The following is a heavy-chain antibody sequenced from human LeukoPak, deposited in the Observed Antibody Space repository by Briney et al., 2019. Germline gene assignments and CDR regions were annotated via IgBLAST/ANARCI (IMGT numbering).Heavy chain of an antibody. CDR3: ARAMMVVANLWGVFDY. CDR2: ISGSGGTT. CDR1: GFTFSSYS. D-gene: IGHD3-22*01. Sequence: GGSLRLSCAASGFTFSSYSMNWVRQAPGKGLEWVSGISGSGGTTYYADSVKGRFTISRDNSKNTLYLQMNSLRAEDTAVYYCARAMMVVANLWGVFDYWGQGTLVTVSS. V-gene: IGHV3-23*01. J-gene: IGHJ4*02.